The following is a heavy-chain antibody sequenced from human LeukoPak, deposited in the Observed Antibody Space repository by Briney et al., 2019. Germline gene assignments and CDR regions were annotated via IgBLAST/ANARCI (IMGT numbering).Heavy chain of an antibody. CDR3: AREDMNYYDSSPLGY. J-gene: IGHJ4*02. V-gene: IGHV4-30-2*01. CDR2: IYHSGST. CDR1: GGSISSGGYS. D-gene: IGHD3-22*01. Sequence: SEALSLTCAVSGGSISSGGYSWSWIRQPPGKGLEWIGYIYHSGSTYYNPSLKSRVTISVDRSKNQFSLKLSSVTAADTAVYYCAREDMNYYDSSPLGYWGQGTLVTVSS.